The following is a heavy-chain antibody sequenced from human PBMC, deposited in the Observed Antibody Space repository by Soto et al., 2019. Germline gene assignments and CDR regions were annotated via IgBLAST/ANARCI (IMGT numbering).Heavy chain of an antibody. D-gene: IGHD1-26*01. CDR2: IDWDDDK. CDR3: ARTIVVGATPTFDY. J-gene: IGHJ4*02. V-gene: IGHV2-70*11. Sequence: SGPTLVNPTQTLTLTCTFSGFSLSTSGMCVSWIRQPPGKALEWLARIDWDDDKYYSTSLKTRLTISKDTSKNQVVLTMTNMDPVDTATYYCARTIVVGATPTFDYWGQGTLVTVSS. CDR1: GFSLSTSGMC.